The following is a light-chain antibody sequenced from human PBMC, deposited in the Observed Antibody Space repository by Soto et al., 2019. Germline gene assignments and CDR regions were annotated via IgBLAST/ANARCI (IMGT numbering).Light chain of an antibody. CDR2: GAS. CDR1: QTISGD. Sequence: EIVMTQSAATLSVSPGERATLSWRASQTISGDLAWYQQKPGQAPRLLIYGASTRATGIPARFSGSGSGTEFTLTISSLQSEDFAVYYCQQFSNWPWTFGQGTKV. J-gene: IGKJ1*01. V-gene: IGKV3-15*01. CDR3: QQFSNWPWT.